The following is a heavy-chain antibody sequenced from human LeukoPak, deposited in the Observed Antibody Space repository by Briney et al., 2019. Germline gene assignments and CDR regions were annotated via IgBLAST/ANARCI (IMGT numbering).Heavy chain of an antibody. CDR3: ARLGRYADY. J-gene: IGHJ4*02. V-gene: IGHV3-23*01. CDR1: GFGFTNYA. D-gene: IGHD3-16*01. Sequence: GGSLRLSCVASGFGFTNYAMSWVRQVPGKGLEWVSHISGSGGSSYHVDSVKGRFTISRDNSKNTLYLQMNSLRAEDTAVHYCARLGRYADYWGQGTLVTVSS. CDR2: ISGSGGSS.